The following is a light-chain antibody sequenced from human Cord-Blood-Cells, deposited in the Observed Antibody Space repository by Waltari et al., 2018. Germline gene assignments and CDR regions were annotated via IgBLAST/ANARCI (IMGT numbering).Light chain of an antibody. J-gene: IGKJ1*01. Sequence: EIVLTQSPDFQSVTPKEKVTITCRDSQSIGSSLHGYPQNADQSPQLLIKYASQAISGVPSRFSGSGSGTDFTLTINSLEAEDAAAYYCHQSSSLPRTFGQGTKVEIK. CDR3: HQSSSLPRT. CDR1: QSIGSS. CDR2: YAS. V-gene: IGKV6D-21*02.